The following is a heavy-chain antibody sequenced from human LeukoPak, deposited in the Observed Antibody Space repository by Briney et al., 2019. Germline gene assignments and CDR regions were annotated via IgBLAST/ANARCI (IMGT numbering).Heavy chain of an antibody. Sequence: ASVKVSCKASGYTFTSYGISWVRQAPGQGLEWMGWISAYNGNTNYAQELQGRVTMTTDTSTSTAYMELRSLRSDDTAVYYCARVPAAYCGGDCYSGFDYWGQGTLVTVSS. CDR2: ISAYNGNT. J-gene: IGHJ4*02. CDR1: GYTFTSYG. CDR3: ARVPAAYCGGDCYSGFDY. V-gene: IGHV1-18*01. D-gene: IGHD2-21*02.